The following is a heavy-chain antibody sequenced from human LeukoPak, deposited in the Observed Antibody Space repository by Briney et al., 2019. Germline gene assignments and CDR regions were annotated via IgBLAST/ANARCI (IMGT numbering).Heavy chain of an antibody. Sequence: PSETLSLTCTVSGGSISSYYWSWIRQPPGKGLEWIGYIYYSGSTNYNPSLKSRVTISVDTSKSQFSLRLSSVTAADTAMYYCARGHYSGGFDYWGQGTLVTVSS. J-gene: IGHJ4*02. V-gene: IGHV4-59*12. CDR2: IYYSGST. CDR1: GGSISSYY. D-gene: IGHD2-15*01. CDR3: ARGHYSGGFDY.